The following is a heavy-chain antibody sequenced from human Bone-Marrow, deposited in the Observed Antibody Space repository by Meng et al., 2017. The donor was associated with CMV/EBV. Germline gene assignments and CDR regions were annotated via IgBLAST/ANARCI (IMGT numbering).Heavy chain of an antibody. Sequence: GGSLRLSCAASGFTFSSYAMHWVRQAPGKGLEWVAVISYDGSNKYYADSVKGRFTISRDNSKNTLYLQMNSLRAEDTAVYYCARVDQSKYRNDYYYYGMDVGGLGTTVTVSS. D-gene: IGHD2/OR15-2a*01. CDR2: ISYDGSNK. V-gene: IGHV3-30*04. CDR1: GFTFSSYA. J-gene: IGHJ6*02. CDR3: ARVDQSKYRNDYYYYGMDV.